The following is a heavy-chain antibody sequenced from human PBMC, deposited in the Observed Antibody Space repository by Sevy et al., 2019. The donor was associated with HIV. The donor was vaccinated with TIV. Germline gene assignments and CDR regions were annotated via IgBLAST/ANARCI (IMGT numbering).Heavy chain of an antibody. V-gene: IGHV4-39*01. D-gene: IGHD6-13*01. CDR3: ARHKAGTTYYYYYYMDV. Sequence: SETLSLTCTVSGGSISSSSYYWGWIRQPPGKGLEWIGSIYYSGSTYYNPSLKSRVTISVDTSKNHFSLKLSSVTAADTAVYYCARHKAGTTYYYYYYMDVWGKGTTVTVSS. J-gene: IGHJ6*03. CDR1: GGSISSSSYY. CDR2: IYYSGST.